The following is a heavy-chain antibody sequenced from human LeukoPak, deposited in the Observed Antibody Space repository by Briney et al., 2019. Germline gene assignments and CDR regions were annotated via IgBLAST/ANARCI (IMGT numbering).Heavy chain of an antibody. CDR3: ARDHDEGGTTPLYYYGMDV. Sequence: GSSVKVSCKASGGTFSSYAISWVRQAPGQGLEWMGRIIPIFGIANYAQKFQGRVTITADKSTSTAYMELSSLRSEDTAVYYCARDHDEGGTTPLYYYGMDVWGQGTTVTVSS. V-gene: IGHV1-69*04. D-gene: IGHD1-1*01. J-gene: IGHJ6*02. CDR2: IIPIFGIA. CDR1: GGTFSSYA.